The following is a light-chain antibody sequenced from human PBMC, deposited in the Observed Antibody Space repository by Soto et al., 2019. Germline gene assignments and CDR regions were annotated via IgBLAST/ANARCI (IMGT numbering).Light chain of an antibody. Sequence: QSVLTQQPSASGTPGQRVTISCSGSTSNIGNNYVCWFQQLPGTAPKLLIYRNNQRPSGVPDRFSGSKSGTSASLAISGLRSEDEADYYCAAWDDSLNGVVFGGGTKVTVL. CDR1: TSNIGNNY. CDR3: AAWDDSLNGVV. CDR2: RNN. V-gene: IGLV1-47*01. J-gene: IGLJ3*02.